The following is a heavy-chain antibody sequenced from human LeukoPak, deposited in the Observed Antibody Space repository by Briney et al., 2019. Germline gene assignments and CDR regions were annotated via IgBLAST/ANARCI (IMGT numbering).Heavy chain of an antibody. CDR2: ISSSGSTI. CDR1: GFTFSCYE. Sequence: GGSLRLSCAASGFTFSCYEMNWVRQAPGKGLEWVSYISSSGSTIYYADSVKGRFTISRDNAKNSLYLQMNSLRAEDTAVYYCARVQRGLAARGGVDYWGQGTLVTVSS. D-gene: IGHD6-6*01. CDR3: ARVQRGLAARGGVDY. V-gene: IGHV3-48*03. J-gene: IGHJ4*02.